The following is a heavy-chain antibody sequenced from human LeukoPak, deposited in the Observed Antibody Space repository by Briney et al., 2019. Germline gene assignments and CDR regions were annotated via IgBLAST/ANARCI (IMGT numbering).Heavy chain of an antibody. Sequence: ASVKVSCKASGYTFTGYYMHWVRQAPGQGLEWMGWINPNSGGTNYAQKFQGRVTMTRDTSISTAYMELSRLRSDDTAVYYCARGSSIMITFGGVYDAFDIWGQGTMVTVSS. D-gene: IGHD3-16*01. CDR1: GYTFTGYY. CDR3: ARGSSIMITFGGVYDAFDI. V-gene: IGHV1-2*02. CDR2: INPNSGGT. J-gene: IGHJ3*02.